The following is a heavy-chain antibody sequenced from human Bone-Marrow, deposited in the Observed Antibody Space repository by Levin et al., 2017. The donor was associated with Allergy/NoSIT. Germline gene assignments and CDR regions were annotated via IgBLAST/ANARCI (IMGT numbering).Heavy chain of an antibody. CDR2: IYSSGST. D-gene: IGHD3-9*01. J-gene: IGHJ6*04. Sequence: PSETLSLTCTVSGGSFNSADYHWNWIRQPPGKGLEWIGYIYSSGSTSYNPSLKSRLSISVDTSKNQFSLNLRSVTAADTAVYYCARAREEYDLLSPLMYNLDVGGKGTTVTVSS. V-gene: IGHV4-30-4*01. CDR1: GGSFNSADYH. CDR3: ARAREEYDLLSPLMYNLDV.